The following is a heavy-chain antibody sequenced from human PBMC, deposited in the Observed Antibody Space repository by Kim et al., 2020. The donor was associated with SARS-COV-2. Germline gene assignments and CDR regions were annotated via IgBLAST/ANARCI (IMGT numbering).Heavy chain of an antibody. J-gene: IGHJ4*02. Sequence: GGSLRLSCAASGFTFSSYAMSWVRQAPGKGLEWVSAISGSGGSTYYADSVKGRFTISRDNSKNTLYLQMNSLRAEDTAVYYCAKDGWDIVVVTTPRLLQFSLDYWGQGTLVTVSS. V-gene: IGHV3-23*01. CDR1: GFTFSSYA. D-gene: IGHD2-21*02. CDR2: ISGSGGST. CDR3: AKDGWDIVVVTTPRLLQFSLDY.